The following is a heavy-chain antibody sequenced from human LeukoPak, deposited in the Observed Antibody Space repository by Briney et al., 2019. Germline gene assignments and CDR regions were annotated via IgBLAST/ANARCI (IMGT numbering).Heavy chain of an antibody. CDR2: IIPIFGTA. Sequence: GASVKVSCKASGGTFSSYAISWVRQAPGQGLEWMGGIIPIFGTANYAQKFQGRVTITTDESTSTACMELSSLRSEDTAVYYCARARYRWDFWSGYYSNYYYYYMDVWGKGTTVTVSS. CDR1: GGTFSSYA. J-gene: IGHJ6*03. V-gene: IGHV1-69*05. CDR3: ARARYRWDFWSGYYSNYYYYYMDV. D-gene: IGHD3-3*01.